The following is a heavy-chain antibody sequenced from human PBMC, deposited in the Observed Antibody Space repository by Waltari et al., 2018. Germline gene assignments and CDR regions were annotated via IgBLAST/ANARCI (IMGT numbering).Heavy chain of an antibody. CDR1: GSTFMYYS. Sequence: EVQLVESGGGLVKPGGSVRRSGAAPGSTFMYYSMNWVRQAPGKGLEWVSSISYSGTYMYYADSLKGRFTISRDNAKNSLYLQMNSLRAEDTAVYFCARDQIADWYFDLWGRGTLVTVSS. V-gene: IGHV3-21*01. CDR2: ISYSGTYM. D-gene: IGHD6-13*01. CDR3: ARDQIADWYFDL. J-gene: IGHJ2*01.